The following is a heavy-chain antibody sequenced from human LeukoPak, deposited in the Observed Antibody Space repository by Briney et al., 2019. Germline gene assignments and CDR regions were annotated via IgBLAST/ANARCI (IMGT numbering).Heavy chain of an antibody. CDR3: APSTVTTGY. D-gene: IGHD4-17*01. Sequence: GGSLRLSCAASGFTFSSYSMNWVRQAPGKGLEWASSISSSSSYIYYADSVKGRFTISRDNAKNSLYLQMNSLRAEDTAVYYCAPSTVTTGYWGQGTLVTVSS. CDR2: ISSSSSYI. J-gene: IGHJ4*02. V-gene: IGHV3-21*01. CDR1: GFTFSSYS.